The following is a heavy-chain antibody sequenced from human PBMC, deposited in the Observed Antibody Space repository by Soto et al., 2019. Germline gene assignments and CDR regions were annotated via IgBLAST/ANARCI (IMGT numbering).Heavy chain of an antibody. J-gene: IGHJ4*02. CDR3: ARSPYYYDSSGFLDFDY. V-gene: IGHV1-18*01. CDR2: ISAYNGNT. D-gene: IGHD3-22*01. CDR1: GYTFTSYG. Sequence: ASVKVSCKASGYTFTSYGISWVRQAPGQGLEWMGWISAYNGNTNYAQKLQGRVIMTTDTSTSTAYMELRSLRSDDTAVYYCARSPYYYDSSGFLDFDYWGQGTLVTVSS.